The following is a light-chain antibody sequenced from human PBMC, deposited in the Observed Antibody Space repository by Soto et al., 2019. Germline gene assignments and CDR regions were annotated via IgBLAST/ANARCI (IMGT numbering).Light chain of an antibody. V-gene: IGKV2D-29*01. J-gene: IGKJ1*01. CDR1: QSLLHSSGKTS. Sequence: DIVMTQTPLSLSVTPGQPASISCTSSQSLLHSSGKTSFYWYLQKPGQPPQVLIYEVSNRFSGETERFSGSWSRKDCPLKISRVEAEDVGVYACMKGTQLPRTCGQGTKVEIK. CDR2: EVS. CDR3: MKGTQLPRT.